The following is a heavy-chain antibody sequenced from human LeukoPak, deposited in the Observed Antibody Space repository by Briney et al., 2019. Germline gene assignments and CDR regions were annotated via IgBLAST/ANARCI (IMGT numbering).Heavy chain of an antibody. V-gene: IGHV3-23*01. D-gene: IGHD3-16*02. CDR2: ISGSGGST. Sequence: GGSLRLSCAASGFTFSGYGMSWVRQAPGKGLEWVSAISGSGGSTYYADSVKGRFTISRDNSKNTLYLQMNSLRAEDTAVYYCAKDRYYDYVWGSYRYTSYFDYWGQGTLVTVSS. J-gene: IGHJ4*02. CDR3: AKDRYYDYVWGSYRYTSYFDY. CDR1: GFTFSGYG.